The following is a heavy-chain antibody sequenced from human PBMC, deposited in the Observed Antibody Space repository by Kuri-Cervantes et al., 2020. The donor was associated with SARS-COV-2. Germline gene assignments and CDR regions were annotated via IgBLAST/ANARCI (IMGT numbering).Heavy chain of an antibody. J-gene: IGHJ4*02. CDR3: ASFPYVLPDLYYFDY. CDR2: ISSSSSYI. Sequence: GESLKISCAASGFTFSSYWMSWVRQAPGKGLEWVSSISSSSSYIYYADSVKGRFTISRDNAKNSLYLQMNSLRAEDTAVYYCASFPYVLPDLYYFDYWGQGTRVTVSS. CDR1: GFTFSSYW. V-gene: IGHV3-21*01. D-gene: IGHD2-2*01.